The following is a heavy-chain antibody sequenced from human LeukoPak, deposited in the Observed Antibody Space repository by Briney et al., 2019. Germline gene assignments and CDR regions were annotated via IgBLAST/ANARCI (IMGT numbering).Heavy chain of an antibody. D-gene: IGHD3-16*01. J-gene: IGHJ4*02. CDR2: ISSSGRTI. V-gene: IGHV3-48*03. CDR3: ACEEALGDFRS. Sequence: TGGSLSLSCAPSRFTLSVYEMNCVCQAPGKGLEWVSYISSSGRTIYYADSVKGRFTICRDNAKNSLYLQMHSLRAEDTAVYYCACEEALGDFRSWGRGTLVTVSS. CDR1: RFTLSVYE.